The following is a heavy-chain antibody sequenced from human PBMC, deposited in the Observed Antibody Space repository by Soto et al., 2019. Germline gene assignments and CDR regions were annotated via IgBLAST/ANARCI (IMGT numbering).Heavy chain of an antibody. J-gene: IGHJ4*02. CDR1: GFTFSTYG. CDR3: ARAVGPFDF. D-gene: IGHD1-26*01. V-gene: IGHV3-33*01. CDR2: IWYDGSHK. Sequence: QVQLVESGGGVVQPGRSLRLSCAASGFTFSTYGMHWVRQAPGTGLEWVAVIWYDGSHKDYADSVKGRFTISRDNSKNTLYLHMNSLRVEDAGVYYCARAVGPFDFGGQGPLVDVSS.